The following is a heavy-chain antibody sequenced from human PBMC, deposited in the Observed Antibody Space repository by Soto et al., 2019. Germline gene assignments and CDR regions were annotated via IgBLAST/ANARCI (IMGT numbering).Heavy chain of an antibody. D-gene: IGHD2-2*01. CDR3: ARVPYCSSSGCYSWFDP. CDR2: ISSDETTT. V-gene: IGHV3-74*01. Sequence: EVQLVESGGGLVQPGGSLRLSCAASGFTFSCYWMHWVRQAPGKGLAWVLRISSDETTTTYADSVKGRFTISRDNAKNTLYLQMNSLRAEDTAVYYCARVPYCSSSGCYSWFDPWGQGTLVTVSS. CDR1: GFTFSCYW. J-gene: IGHJ5*02.